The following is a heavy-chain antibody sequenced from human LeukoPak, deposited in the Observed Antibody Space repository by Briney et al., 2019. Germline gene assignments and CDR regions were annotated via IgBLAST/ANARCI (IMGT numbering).Heavy chain of an antibody. CDR1: GYSFTSYW. D-gene: IGHD6-13*01. CDR3: ARPVAAAYDAFDI. J-gene: IGHJ3*02. V-gene: IGHV5-51*01. Sequence: GESLKSSCTGSGYSFTSYWIGWVRQMPGKGLEWMGIIYPGDSDTRYSPSFQGQVTISADKSISTAYLQWSSLKASDTAMYYCARPVAAAYDAFDIWGQGTMVTVSS. CDR2: IYPGDSDT.